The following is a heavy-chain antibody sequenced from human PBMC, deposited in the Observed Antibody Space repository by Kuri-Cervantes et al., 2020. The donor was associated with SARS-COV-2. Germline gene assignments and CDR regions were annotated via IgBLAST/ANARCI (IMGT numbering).Heavy chain of an antibody. CDR1: GFTFSDYY. CDR2: ISSSSSYT. V-gene: IGHV3-11*05. Sequence: LSLTCAASGFTFSDYYMSWIRQAPGKGLEWVSYISSSSSYTNYADSVKGRFTISRDNAKNSLYLQMNSLRAEDTAVYFCAKDPTATTEYYYAMDVWGQGTTVTVSS. D-gene: IGHD1-7*01. CDR3: AKDPTATTEYYYAMDV. J-gene: IGHJ6*02.